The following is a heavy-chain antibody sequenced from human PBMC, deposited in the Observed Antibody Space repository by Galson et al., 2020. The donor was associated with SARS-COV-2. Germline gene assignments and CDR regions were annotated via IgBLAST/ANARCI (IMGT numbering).Heavy chain of an antibody. D-gene: IGHD6-13*01. CDR3: AVKGSWAPGGRPKSDAFDI. J-gene: IGHJ3*02. CDR1: GGSISSGGYY. CDR2: IYYSGST. Sequence: SETLSLTCTVSGGSISSGGYYWSWIRQHPGKGLEWIGYIYYSGSTYYNPSLKSRVTISVDTSKNQFSLKLSSVTAADTAVYYCAVKGSWAPGGRPKSDAFDIWGQGTMVTVSS. V-gene: IGHV4-31*03.